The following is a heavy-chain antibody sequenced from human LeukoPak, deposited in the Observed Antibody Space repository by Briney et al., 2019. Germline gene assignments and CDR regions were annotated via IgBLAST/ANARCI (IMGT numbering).Heavy chain of an antibody. V-gene: IGHV4-4*02. Sequence: PSETLSLTCAVSGGSISSSNWWSWVRQPPGKGLEWIGEIYHSGSTNYNPSLKSRVTISVDKSKNQFSLKLSSVTAADTAVYYCATSRDYYDSSGYYAFDYWGQGTLVTVSS. CDR2: IYHSGST. D-gene: IGHD3-22*01. J-gene: IGHJ4*02. CDR3: ATSRDYYDSSGYYAFDY. CDR1: GGSISSSNW.